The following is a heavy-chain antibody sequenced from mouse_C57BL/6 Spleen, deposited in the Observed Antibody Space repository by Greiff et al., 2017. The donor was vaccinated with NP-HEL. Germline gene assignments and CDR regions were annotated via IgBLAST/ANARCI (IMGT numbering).Heavy chain of an antibody. Sequence: QVQLKESGAELVKPGASVKMSCKASGYTFTSYWITWVKQRPGQGLEWIGDIYPGSGSTNYNEKFKSKATLTVDTSSSTAYMQLSSLTSEDSAVYYCALIYYYGSSLDYWGQGTTLTVSS. CDR3: ALIYYYGSSLDY. D-gene: IGHD1-1*01. V-gene: IGHV1-55*01. J-gene: IGHJ2*01. CDR2: IYPGSGST. CDR1: GYTFTSYW.